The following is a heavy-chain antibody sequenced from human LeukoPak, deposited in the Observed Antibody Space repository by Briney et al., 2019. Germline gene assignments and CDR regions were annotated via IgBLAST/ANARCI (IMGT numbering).Heavy chain of an antibody. CDR3: ARDKYCSGGSCYYWFDP. CDR1: GGTFSSYA. V-gene: IGHV1-46*01. J-gene: IGHJ5*02. Sequence: GASVKVSCKASGGTFSSYAISWVRQAPGQGLEWMGIINPSGGSTSYAQKFQGRVTMTRDTSTSTVYMELSSLRSEDTAVCYCARDKYCSGGSCYYWFDPWGQGTLVTVSS. D-gene: IGHD2-15*01. CDR2: INPSGGST.